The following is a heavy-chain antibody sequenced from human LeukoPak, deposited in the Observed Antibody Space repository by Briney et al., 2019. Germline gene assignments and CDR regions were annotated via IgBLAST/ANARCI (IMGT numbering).Heavy chain of an antibody. CDR2: ISFDGSAK. D-gene: IGHD6-13*01. Sequence: GGSLRPSCAASGFTFSNYGMHWVRQAPGKGLEWVSVISFDGSAKYYADSVKGRFTISRGNSKNTLYLQMTSLRAEDTAVYYCAKDRVTAAGYYFDYWGQGTLVTVSS. CDR1: GFTFSNYG. CDR3: AKDRVTAAGYYFDY. J-gene: IGHJ4*02. V-gene: IGHV3-30*18.